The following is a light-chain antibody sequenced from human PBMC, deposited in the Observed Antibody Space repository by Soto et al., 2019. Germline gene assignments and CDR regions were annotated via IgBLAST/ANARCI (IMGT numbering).Light chain of an antibody. CDR1: QGISNY. Sequence: DIQMTQSPSSLSASVGDRVTITCRASQGISNYLAWYQQKPGKVPKLLIYAASTLQSGGPSRFSGSGSGTYFTLTISSLQPEDVATYYCQKYNSAPLFTFGPGTKVDIK. V-gene: IGKV1-27*01. J-gene: IGKJ3*01. CDR2: AAS. CDR3: QKYNSAPLFT.